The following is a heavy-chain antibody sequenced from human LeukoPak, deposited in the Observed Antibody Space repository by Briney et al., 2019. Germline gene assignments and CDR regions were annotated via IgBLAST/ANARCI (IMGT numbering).Heavy chain of an antibody. CDR1: GGSISSSNYY. V-gene: IGHV4-39*01. D-gene: IGHD3-22*01. Sequence: ASETLSLTCTVSGGSISSSNYYWGWIRQPPGKGLEWIGTMYYRGSAYYNPSLKSRVTISVDTSKNQFSLKLSSVTAADTAVYYCVRQWMRDSGAYYDFHHWGQGTLVTVST. J-gene: IGHJ4*02. CDR2: MYYRGSA. CDR3: VRQWMRDSGAYYDFHH.